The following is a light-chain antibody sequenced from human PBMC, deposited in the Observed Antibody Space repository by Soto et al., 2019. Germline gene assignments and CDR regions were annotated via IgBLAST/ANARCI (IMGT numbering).Light chain of an antibody. CDR2: ETT. V-gene: IGLV1-51*02. CDR3: STWDTSLRVVV. Sequence: QSVLTQPPSVSAAPGQKVTISCSGSSSNIGATYVSWYQQLPGTAPTLLIYETTQRPSGIPVRFSASKSGTSATLDITGLQTGDEADYYCSTWDTSLRVVVFGGGTKLTVL. CDR1: SSNIGATY. J-gene: IGLJ2*01.